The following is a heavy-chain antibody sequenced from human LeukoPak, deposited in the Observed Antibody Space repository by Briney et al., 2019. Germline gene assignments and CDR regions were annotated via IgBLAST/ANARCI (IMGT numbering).Heavy chain of an antibody. CDR3: ATGAMIPTGTTDY. J-gene: IGHJ4*02. Sequence: ASVKVSCKVSGYTLTELSMHRVRQAPGKGLEWVGGFDPEDGETIYAQKFQGRVTMTEDTSTDTAYMELSSLRSEDTAVYSCATGAMIPTGTTDYWGQGTLVTVSS. CDR2: FDPEDGET. D-gene: IGHD1-7*01. V-gene: IGHV1-24*01. CDR1: GYTLTELS.